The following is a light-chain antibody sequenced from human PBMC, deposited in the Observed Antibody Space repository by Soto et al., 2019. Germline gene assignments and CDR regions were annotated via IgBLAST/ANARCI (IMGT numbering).Light chain of an antibody. V-gene: IGLV2-14*01. J-gene: IGLJ1*01. CDR3: NSYTSSSTYV. CDR1: SSDVGTYKY. CDR2: EVT. Sequence: QSVLTLPASVSGSPGQSITISCTGTSSDVGTYKYVSWYQQHPGKAPKLLIYEVTNRPSGVSDRFSGSKSDNTASLTISGLQAEDEADYYCNSYTSSSTYVFGSGTKVTVL.